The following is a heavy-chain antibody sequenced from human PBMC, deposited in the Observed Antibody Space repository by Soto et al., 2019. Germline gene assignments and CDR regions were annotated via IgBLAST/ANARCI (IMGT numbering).Heavy chain of an antibody. D-gene: IGHD2-21*01. CDR2: ISAHSGDT. V-gene: IGHV1-18*01. J-gene: IGHJ4*02. CDR3: ARAMTIMFVAPAY. CDR1: GYTFSNYA. Sequence: QVNLVQSGAEVKKPGASVKVSCKASGYTFSNYALTWVRRAPGQGLEWMGWISAHSGDTNYAQKFQGRVTMTTDTSTSTAYLELRSLTSDDTAVYYCARAMTIMFVAPAYWRQGTLVTVSS.